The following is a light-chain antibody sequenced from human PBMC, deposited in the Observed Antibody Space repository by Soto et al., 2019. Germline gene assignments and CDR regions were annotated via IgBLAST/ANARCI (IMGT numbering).Light chain of an antibody. CDR1: QSVRSN. CDR2: AAS. Sequence: EIVMTQSPATLSVFPGERVTLSCRASQSVRSNLAWYQQKPGQAPRLLIYAASTRATGIPARFSGGGSGTEFILTIRSLQSEDFAVYFCQQYNDWPLTFGGGTKVEIK. V-gene: IGKV3-15*01. CDR3: QQYNDWPLT. J-gene: IGKJ4*01.